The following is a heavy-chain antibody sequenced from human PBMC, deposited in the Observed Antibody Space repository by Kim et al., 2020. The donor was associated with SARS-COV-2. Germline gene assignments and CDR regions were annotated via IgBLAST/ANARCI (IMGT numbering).Heavy chain of an antibody. CDR3: ARVDYDSSGYYPQRGAFDI. V-gene: IGHV3-11*06. Sequence: GRFTISRDNAKNSLYLQMNSLRAEDTALYYCARVDYDSSGYYPQRGAFDIWGQGTMVAVSS. D-gene: IGHD3-22*01. J-gene: IGHJ3*02.